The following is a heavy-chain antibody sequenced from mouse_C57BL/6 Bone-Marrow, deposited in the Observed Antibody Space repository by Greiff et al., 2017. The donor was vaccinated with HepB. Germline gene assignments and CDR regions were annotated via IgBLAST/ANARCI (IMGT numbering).Heavy chain of an antibody. CDR1: GFTFSNYW. V-gene: IGHV6-3*01. CDR3: TRLDTPYFDY. Sequence: EVKLIESGGGLVQPGGSMKLSCVASGFTFSNYWMNWVRQSPEKGLEWVAQIRLKSDNYATHYAESVKGRFTISRDDSKSSVYLQMNNLRAEDTGIYYCTRLDTPYFDYWGQGTTLTVSS. D-gene: IGHD2-10*02. CDR2: IRLKSDNYAT. J-gene: IGHJ2*01.